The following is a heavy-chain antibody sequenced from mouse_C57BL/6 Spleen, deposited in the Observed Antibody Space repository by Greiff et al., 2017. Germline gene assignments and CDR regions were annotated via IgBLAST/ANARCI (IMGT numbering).Heavy chain of an antibody. D-gene: IGHD1-1*01. CDR1: GFTFSDAW. J-gene: IGHJ3*01. V-gene: IGHV6-6*01. CDR2: IRNKANNHAT. CDR3: TRWSTTVVAPVAY. Sequence: EVKVEESGGGLVQPGGSMKLSCAASGFTFSDAWMDWVRQSPEKGLEWVAEIRNKANNHATYYAESVKGRFTISRDASKSSVYLQMNSLRAEDTGIYYGTRWSTTVVAPVAYWGQGTLVTVSA.